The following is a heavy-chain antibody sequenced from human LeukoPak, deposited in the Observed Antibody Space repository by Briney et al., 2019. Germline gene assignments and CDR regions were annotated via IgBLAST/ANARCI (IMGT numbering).Heavy chain of an antibody. J-gene: IGHJ6*03. Sequence: SETLSLTCTVSGGSLNGYDWSWIRQPLGKGLEWIGFIYHSGSVNHNPSLKSRATISVDTSKNQVSLKLTSVTAADTAVYYCARHPRIAVPPFYYYYMDVWGKGTTVTVSS. CDR3: ARHPRIAVPPFYYYYMDV. D-gene: IGHD6-6*01. CDR2: IYHSGSV. CDR1: GGSLNGYD. V-gene: IGHV4-59*08.